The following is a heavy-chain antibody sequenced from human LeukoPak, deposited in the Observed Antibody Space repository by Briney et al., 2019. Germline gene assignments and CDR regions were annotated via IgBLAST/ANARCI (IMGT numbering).Heavy chain of an antibody. D-gene: IGHD5-12*01. CDR1: GGSISGYF. Sequence: SETLSLTCTVSGGSISGYFWTWIRQPAGKGLEWIGRMYSTGSNNYNPSLKSRVTMSLDTSKNHFSLNLTSVTAADTSVYYCAREPTSGREPTSGRPLDYWGQGTLVTVSS. V-gene: IGHV4-4*07. CDR3: AREPTSGREPTSGRPLDY. CDR2: MYSTGSN. J-gene: IGHJ4*02.